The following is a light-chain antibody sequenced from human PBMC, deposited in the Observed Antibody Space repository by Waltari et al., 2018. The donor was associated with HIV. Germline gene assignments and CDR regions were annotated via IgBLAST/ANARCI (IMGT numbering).Light chain of an antibody. J-gene: IGLJ3*02. CDR1: IPNLGATHN. CDR2: VDT. CDR3: HSYDSSLSGWV. V-gene: IGLV1-40*01. Sequence: QSILTQPPSVSGAPGQRVTISCTGTIPNLGATHNVTWYQHVPGTAPRLLIYVDTNRPSGVPDRFSGSRSGTSASLTITGLRAEDEADYYCHSYDSSLSGWVFGGRTKLTVL.